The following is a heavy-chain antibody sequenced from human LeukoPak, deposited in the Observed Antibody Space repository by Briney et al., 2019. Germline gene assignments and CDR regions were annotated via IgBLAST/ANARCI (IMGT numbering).Heavy chain of an antibody. CDR3: AKERIGGYSSGWSGPLDY. J-gene: IGHJ4*02. CDR2: ISGSGGST. Sequence: GGSLRLSCAASGFTFSSYAMSWVRQAPGKGLEWVSAISGSGGSTYYADSVKGRFTISRDNSKNTLYLQMNSLRAEDTAIYYCAKERIGGYSSGWSGPLDYWGQGTLVTVSS. V-gene: IGHV3-23*01. D-gene: IGHD6-19*01. CDR1: GFTFSSYA.